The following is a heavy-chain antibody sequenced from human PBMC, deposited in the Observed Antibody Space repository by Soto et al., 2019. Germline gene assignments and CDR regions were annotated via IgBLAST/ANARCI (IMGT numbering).Heavy chain of an antibody. CDR1: GFTFDDYA. CDR2: ISWNSGSI. CDR3: AKDMAYYYDSSGYYSDAFDI. V-gene: IGHV3-9*01. D-gene: IGHD3-22*01. J-gene: IGHJ3*02. Sequence: PGGSLRLSCAASGFTFDDYAMHWVRQAPGRGLEWVSGISWNSGSIGYADSVKGRFTTSRDNAKNSLYLQMNSLRAEDTALYYCAKDMAYYYDSSGYYSDAFDIWGQGTMVTVSS.